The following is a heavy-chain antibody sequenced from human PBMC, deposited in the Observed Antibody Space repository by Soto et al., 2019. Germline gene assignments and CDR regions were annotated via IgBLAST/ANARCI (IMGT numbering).Heavy chain of an antibody. V-gene: IGHV3-30*18. Sequence: QVQLVESGGGVVQPGRSLRLSCAASGFTFINYGMHWVRQAPGKGLEWVAVISYDGSNKYYADSVKGRFTVSRDNSKNTLYLQMNSLRAEDTAVYYCAKDQYRYYYGMDVWGQGTTVTVSS. CDR3: AKDQYRYYYGMDV. CDR2: ISYDGSNK. D-gene: IGHD2-2*01. J-gene: IGHJ6*02. CDR1: GFTFINYG.